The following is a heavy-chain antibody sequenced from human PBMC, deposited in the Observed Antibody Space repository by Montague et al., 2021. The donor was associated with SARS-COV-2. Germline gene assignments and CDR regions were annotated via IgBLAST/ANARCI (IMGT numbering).Heavy chain of an antibody. CDR3: ARATEWRGYYYYYYMDV. V-gene: IGHV6-1*01. J-gene: IGHJ6*03. Sequence: CAISGHSVSSNSAAWNWIRQSPSRGLEWLGRIYYRSRWFNDYAVSIRSRITINPDTSKNQFSLQLNSVTPEDTAVYYCARATEWRGYYYYYYMDVWGKGTTVTVSS. D-gene: IGHD1-14*01. CDR1: GHSVSSNSAA. CDR2: IYYRSRWFN.